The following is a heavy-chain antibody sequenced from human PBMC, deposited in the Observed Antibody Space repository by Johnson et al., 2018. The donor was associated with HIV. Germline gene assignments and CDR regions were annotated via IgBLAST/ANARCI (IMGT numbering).Heavy chain of an antibody. V-gene: IGHV3-20*04. CDR3: AKDISPLYSSSDAFDI. J-gene: IGHJ3*02. CDR1: GFTFDDYG. D-gene: IGHD6-6*01. CDR2: INWNGGST. Sequence: EVQLVESGGGVVRPGGSLRLSCAASGFTFDDYGMSWVRQAPGKGLEWVSGINWNGGSTTYADSVKGRFTISRDNAKNSLDLQMNSLRAEDTALYYCAKDISPLYSSSDAFDIWGQGTMVTVSS.